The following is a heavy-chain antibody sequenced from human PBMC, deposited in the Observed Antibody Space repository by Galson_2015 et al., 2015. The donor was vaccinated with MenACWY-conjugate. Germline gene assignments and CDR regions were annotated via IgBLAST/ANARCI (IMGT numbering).Heavy chain of an antibody. J-gene: IGHJ6*02. V-gene: IGHV4-59*08. CDR3: ARLNKGYYYYYGMDV. CDR1: GGSISSYY. CDR2: IYYSGST. D-gene: IGHD1/OR15-1a*01. Sequence: ETLSLTCTVSGGSISSYYWSWIRQPPGKGLEWIGYIYYSGSTNYNPSLKSRVTISVDTSKNQFSLKLSSVTAADTAVYYCARLNKGYYYYYGMDVWGQGTTVTVSS.